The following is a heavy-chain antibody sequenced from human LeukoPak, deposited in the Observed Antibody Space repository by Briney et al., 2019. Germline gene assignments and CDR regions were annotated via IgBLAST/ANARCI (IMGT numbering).Heavy chain of an antibody. V-gene: IGHV5-51*01. J-gene: IGHJ3*02. CDR3: ARLTVRGYYDSSGYPSDAFDI. Sequence: GESLKISCKGSGYSFNTYWIGWVRQMPGKGLELMGIIYPGDSDTRYSPSFQGQVTISADKSISTAYLQWSSLKASDTAMYYCARLTVRGYYDSSGYPSDAFDIWGQGTMVTVSS. CDR1: GYSFNTYW. CDR2: IYPGDSDT. D-gene: IGHD3-22*01.